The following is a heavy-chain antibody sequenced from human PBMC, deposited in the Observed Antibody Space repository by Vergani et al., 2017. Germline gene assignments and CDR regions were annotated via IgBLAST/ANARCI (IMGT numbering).Heavy chain of an antibody. CDR3: AREPPLTGFFDY. CDR2: ISPDGFST. Sequence: QVQLVQSGAEVGKPGASVKISCKASGYTFTAYYIHWVRQAPEQGLEWVGVISPDGFSTFYAQKFQGRVTITRNTSISTAYMELSSLRSEDTAVYYCAREPPLTGFFDYWGQGTLVTVSS. CDR1: GYTFTAYY. D-gene: IGHD3-9*01. J-gene: IGHJ4*02. V-gene: IGHV1-46*03.